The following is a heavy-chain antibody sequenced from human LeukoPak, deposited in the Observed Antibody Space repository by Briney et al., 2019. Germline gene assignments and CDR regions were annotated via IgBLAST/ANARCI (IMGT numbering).Heavy chain of an antibody. CDR2: ISYDGSNK. V-gene: IGHV3-30-3*01. D-gene: IGHD5-18*01. Sequence: GGSLRLSRAASGFTFSSYAMHWVRQAPGKGLEGVAVISYDGSNKYYADSVKGRFTISRDNSKNTLYLQMNSLRAEDTAVYYCARDRVDTAMVTWSGYFDYWGQGTLVTVSS. CDR3: ARDRVDTAMVTWSGYFDY. CDR1: GFTFSSYA. J-gene: IGHJ4*02.